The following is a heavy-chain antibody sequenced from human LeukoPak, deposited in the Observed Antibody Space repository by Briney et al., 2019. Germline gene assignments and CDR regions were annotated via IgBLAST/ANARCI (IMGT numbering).Heavy chain of an antibody. V-gene: IGHV4-34*01. CDR1: GGSFSGYY. CDR3: ARRSLASRRLDP. Sequence: PSETLSLTCAVYGGSFSGYYWSWIRQPPGKGLEWIGEINHSGSTNYNPSLKSRVTISVDTSKNQFSLKLSSVTAADTAVYYCARRSLASRRLDPWGQGTLVTVSS. J-gene: IGHJ5*02. CDR2: INHSGST. D-gene: IGHD3-3*01.